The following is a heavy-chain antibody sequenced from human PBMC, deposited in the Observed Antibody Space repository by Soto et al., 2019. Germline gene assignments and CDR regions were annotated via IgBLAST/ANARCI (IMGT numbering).Heavy chain of an antibody. CDR2: INPNSGGT. J-gene: IGHJ6*01. Sequence: ASVKVSCKASGYTFTGYYMHWVRQAPGQGLEWMGWINPNSGGTNYAQKFQGWVTMTRDTSISTAYMELSRLRSDDTAVYYCARDGVVAARPTGGGYYYGMDVWGQGTTVTVSS. CDR1: GYTFTGYY. V-gene: IGHV1-2*04. D-gene: IGHD6-6*01. CDR3: ARDGVVAARPTGGGYYYGMDV.